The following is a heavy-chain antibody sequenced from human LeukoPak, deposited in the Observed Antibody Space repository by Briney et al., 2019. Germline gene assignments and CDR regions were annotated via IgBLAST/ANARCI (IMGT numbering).Heavy chain of an antibody. V-gene: IGHV3-30-3*01. CDR1: GFTFSSYA. CDR2: ISYDGSNK. D-gene: IGHD3-9*01. CDR3: ARALPGLRYFDWLLYYYYGMDV. J-gene: IGHJ6*02. Sequence: GGSLRLSCAASGFTFSSYAMHWVRQAPGKGLEWVAVISYDGSNKYYADSVKGRFTISRDNSKNTLYLQMNSLRAEDTAVYYCARALPGLRYFDWLLYYYYGMDVWGQGTTVTVSS.